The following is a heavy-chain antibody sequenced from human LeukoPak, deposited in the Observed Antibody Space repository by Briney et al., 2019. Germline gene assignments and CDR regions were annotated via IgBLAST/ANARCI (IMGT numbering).Heavy chain of an antibody. Sequence: SETLSLTCTVSGGSISSGGYSWSWIRQPPGKGLEWIGYIYSSGSTNYNPSLKSRVTMSVDTSKNQFSLKVNSVTAADTAVYYCARVYDSGSQAYFYYMDVWGKGTTVTISS. V-gene: IGHV4-61*08. J-gene: IGHJ6*03. CDR3: ARVYDSGSQAYFYYMDV. D-gene: IGHD3-10*01. CDR1: GGSISSGGYS. CDR2: IYSSGST.